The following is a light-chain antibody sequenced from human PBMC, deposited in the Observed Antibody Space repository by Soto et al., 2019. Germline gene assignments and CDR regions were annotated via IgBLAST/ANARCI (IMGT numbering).Light chain of an antibody. CDR2: KSN. CDR3: AAWDDSLNGLV. CDR1: SSNIGSNT. V-gene: IGLV1-44*01. J-gene: IGLJ3*02. Sequence: QLVLTQPPSASATPGQRVTISCSGSSSNIGSNTVNWYQQLPGTAPKLLLYKSNQRPSGVPDRFSGSKSGTSASLAISGLQSEDEADYCCAAWDDSLNGLVFGGGTKVTVL.